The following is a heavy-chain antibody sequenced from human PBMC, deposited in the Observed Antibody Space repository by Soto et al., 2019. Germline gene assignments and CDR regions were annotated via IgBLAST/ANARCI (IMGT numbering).Heavy chain of an antibody. CDR1: GVSISSSAYF. CDR3: ARLPRTTVAGTGTDS. J-gene: IGHJ4*02. D-gene: IGHD6-19*01. CDR2: IHSSGRT. V-gene: IGHV4-39*01. Sequence: QLQLQESGPGLVKPSESLSLTCTVSGVSISSSAYFWGWIRQPPGKGLEWIASIHSSGRTFYNPSLKSRVTISVDTSKNQLSLELTSVTAADTAVYYCARLPRTTVAGTGTDSWGQGTLVTVSS.